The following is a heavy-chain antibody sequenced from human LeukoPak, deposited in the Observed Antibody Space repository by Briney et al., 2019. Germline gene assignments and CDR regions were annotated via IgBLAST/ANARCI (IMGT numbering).Heavy chain of an antibody. CDR1: GGSISSSSYY. CDR3: APIEVGATSEADY. CDR2: IYYSGST. Sequence: SETLSLTCTVSGGSISSSSYYWGWIRQPPGKGLEWIGSIYYSGSTYYNPSLKSRVTISVDTSKNQFSLKLSSVTAADTAVYYCAPIEVGATSEADYWGQGTLVTVSS. V-gene: IGHV4-39*07. D-gene: IGHD1-26*01. J-gene: IGHJ4*02.